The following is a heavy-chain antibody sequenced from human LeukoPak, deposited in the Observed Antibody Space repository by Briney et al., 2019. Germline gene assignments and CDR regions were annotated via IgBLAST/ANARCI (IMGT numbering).Heavy chain of an antibody. Sequence: ASVKVSCKASGYTVTRYDINWVRQATGQGLEWMGWMNPNSGNTGYAQKFQGRVTMTRNTSISTAYMELSSLRSEDTAVYYCARALTQYYDSSAAAGYWGQETLVTVSS. J-gene: IGHJ4*02. CDR3: ARALTQYYDSSAAAGY. D-gene: IGHD3-22*01. CDR1: GYTVTRYD. V-gene: IGHV1-8*01. CDR2: MNPNSGNT.